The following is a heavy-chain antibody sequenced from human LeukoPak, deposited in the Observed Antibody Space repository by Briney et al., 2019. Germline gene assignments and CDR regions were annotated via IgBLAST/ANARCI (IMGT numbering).Heavy chain of an antibody. CDR2: LSGSGGST. CDR3: AKASSTYYYYMDV. CDR1: GFTFSSYA. V-gene: IGHV3-23*01. Sequence: GGSLRLSCAASGFTFSSYAMSWDRQAPGKGLEWVSALSGSGGSTYYADSVKGRFTISRDNSKNTLYLQMSSLRAEDTAVYYCAKASSTYYYYMDVWGKGTTVTVSS. D-gene: IGHD6-6*01. J-gene: IGHJ6*03.